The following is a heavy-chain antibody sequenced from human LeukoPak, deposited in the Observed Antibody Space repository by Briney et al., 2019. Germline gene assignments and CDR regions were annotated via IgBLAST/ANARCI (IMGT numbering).Heavy chain of an antibody. CDR3: ARDRSSGWYVWDY. CDR2: ISSSSSYI. CDR1: GFTFSTYS. D-gene: IGHD6-19*01. V-gene: IGHV3-21*01. J-gene: IGHJ4*02. Sequence: PGGSLRLSCAASGFTFSTYSMNWVRQAPGKGLEWVSSISSSSSYISYADSMKGRFTISRDNAKNSLYLQMNSLRAEDSAVYYCARDRSSGWYVWDYWGQGTLVTVSS.